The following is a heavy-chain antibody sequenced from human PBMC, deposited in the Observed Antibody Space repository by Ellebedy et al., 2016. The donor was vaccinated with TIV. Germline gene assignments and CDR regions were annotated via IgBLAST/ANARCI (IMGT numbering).Heavy chain of an antibody. D-gene: IGHD3-3*01. CDR3: TIDFSN. CDR1: GFTFSNSW. J-gene: IGHJ4*02. V-gene: IGHV3-15*07. Sequence: GGSLRLSXVGSGFTFSNSWMDWVRQAPGKGLEWVGRIRRIVDGGTIDYAAPVKDRFTISRDDSKNTLYLQMNSLKTEDTALYYCTIDFSNWGQGTLVTVSS. CDR2: IRRIVDGGTI.